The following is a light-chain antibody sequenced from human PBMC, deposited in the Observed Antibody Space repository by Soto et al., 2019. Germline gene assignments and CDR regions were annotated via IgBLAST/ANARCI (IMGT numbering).Light chain of an antibody. V-gene: IGLV1-47*01. J-gene: IGLJ3*02. CDR1: SSNIGSNY. Sequence: QSVVTQPPSASGTPGQRVTISCSGSSSNIGSNYVYWYQQLPGMAPKLLIYKNNQRPPGVPDRFSGSKSGTSASLAISGLRSEDEADYYCAAWDDSLSGWVFGGGTKLTVL. CDR2: KNN. CDR3: AAWDDSLSGWV.